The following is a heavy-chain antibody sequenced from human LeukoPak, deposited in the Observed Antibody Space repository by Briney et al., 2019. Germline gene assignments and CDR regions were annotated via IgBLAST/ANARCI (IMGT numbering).Heavy chain of an antibody. CDR3: ARHKLLRVVGYFDL. CDR1: GGSISSSNW. CDR2: IYHSGST. D-gene: IGHD4-17*01. Sequence: SETLSLTCAVSGGSISSSNWWSWVRQPPGKGLEWIGEIYHSGSTNYNPSLKSRVTISVDTSKNQFFLKLSSVTAADAAVYYCARHKLLRVVGYFDLWGRGTLVTVSS. J-gene: IGHJ2*01. V-gene: IGHV4-4*02.